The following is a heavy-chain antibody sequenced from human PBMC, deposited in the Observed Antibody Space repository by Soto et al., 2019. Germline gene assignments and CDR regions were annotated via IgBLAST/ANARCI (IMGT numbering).Heavy chain of an antibody. D-gene: IGHD3-10*01. CDR1: GFTFSSYG. CDR3: ARDHYGSGSYYYFDY. Sequence: GGSLRLSCAASGFTFSSYGMHWVRQAPGKGLEWVAVIWYDGSNKYYADSVKGRFTISRDNSKNTLYLQMNSLRAEDKAVYYCARDHYGSGSYYYFDYWGQGTLVTVSS. J-gene: IGHJ4*02. V-gene: IGHV3-33*01. CDR2: IWYDGSNK.